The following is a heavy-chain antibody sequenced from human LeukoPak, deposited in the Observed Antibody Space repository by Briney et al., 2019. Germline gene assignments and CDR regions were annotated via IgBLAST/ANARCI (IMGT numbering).Heavy chain of an antibody. V-gene: IGHV4-39*07. Sequence: SETLSLTCTVSGGSISSSSYYWGWIRQPPGKGLEWIGSIYYSGSTYYNPSLKSRVTISVDTSKNQFSLKLSSVTAADTAVYYCARIDRHDAFDIWGQGTMVTVSS. CDR3: ARIDRHDAFDI. CDR1: GGSISSSSYY. J-gene: IGHJ3*02. CDR2: IYYSGST.